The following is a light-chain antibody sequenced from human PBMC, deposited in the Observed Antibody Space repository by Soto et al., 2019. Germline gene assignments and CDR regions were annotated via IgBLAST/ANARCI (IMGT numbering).Light chain of an antibody. Sequence: QSALTQPRSASGTPGQRVTISCSGSRSSVGSNTVNWYQHLPGTAPKLLIYSNNHRPSGVPDRFSASKAGASASLAISGLQSEDEGDYCCAAWDASLGGFYVFGSGTKVTVL. J-gene: IGLJ1*01. CDR2: SNN. CDR1: RSSVGSNT. CDR3: AAWDASLGGFYV. V-gene: IGLV1-44*01.